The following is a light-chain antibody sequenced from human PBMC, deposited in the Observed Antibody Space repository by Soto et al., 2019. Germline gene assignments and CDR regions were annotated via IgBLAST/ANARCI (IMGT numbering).Light chain of an antibody. CDR1: QGISTD. V-gene: IGKV1-39*01. Sequence: DIQLTQSPSFLSASVGDRVTITCRASQGISTDLNWYQQKPGKAPKLLIYTTSSLQSGVPTRFSGSGSETDFTLTISSLQPEDFATYSCQQSYNTTWTFGQGTKWIS. CDR3: QQSYNTTWT. CDR2: TTS. J-gene: IGKJ1*01.